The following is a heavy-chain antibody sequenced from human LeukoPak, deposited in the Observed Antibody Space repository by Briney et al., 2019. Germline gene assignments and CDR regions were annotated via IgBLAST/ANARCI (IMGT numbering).Heavy chain of an antibody. CDR3: AKGFYGDYVLDYYYYMDV. J-gene: IGHJ6*03. D-gene: IGHD4-17*01. CDR1: GFTFSSYA. V-gene: IGHV3-23*01. Sequence: GGSLRLSCAASGFTFSSYAMSWVRQAPGKGLEWVSAISGSGGSTYYADSVKGRFTISRDNSKNTLYLQMNSLRVEDTAVYYCAKGFYGDYVLDYYYYMDVWGKGTTVTISS. CDR2: ISGSGGST.